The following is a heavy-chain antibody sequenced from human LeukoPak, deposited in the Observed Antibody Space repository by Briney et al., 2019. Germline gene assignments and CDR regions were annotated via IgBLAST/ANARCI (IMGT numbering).Heavy chain of an antibody. Sequence: GGSLRLSCAASGFTFSSYAMNWVRQAPGKGLEWVSAISGSGGSTYYADSVKGRFTISRDNSKNTLYLQMNSLRAEDTAVYYCAKDRDFWSANDAFDIWGQGTMVTVSS. J-gene: IGHJ3*02. V-gene: IGHV3-23*01. CDR2: ISGSGGST. CDR1: GFTFSSYA. D-gene: IGHD3-3*01. CDR3: AKDRDFWSANDAFDI.